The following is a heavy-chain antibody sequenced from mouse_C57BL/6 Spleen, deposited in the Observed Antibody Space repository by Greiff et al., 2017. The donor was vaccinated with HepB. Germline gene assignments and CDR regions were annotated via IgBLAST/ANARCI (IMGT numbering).Heavy chain of an antibody. CDR1: GFNIKNTY. Sequence: EVQLQQSVAELVRPGASVKLSCTASGFNIKNTYMHWVKQRPEQGLEWIGRIDPANGNTKYASKFQGKATITADTSSNTAYLQLSSRTSEDTASDYYAFYGSRVRFDYWGQGTLVTVSA. CDR3: AFYGSRVRFDY. J-gene: IGHJ3*01. CDR2: IDPANGNT. V-gene: IGHV14-3*01. D-gene: IGHD1-1*01.